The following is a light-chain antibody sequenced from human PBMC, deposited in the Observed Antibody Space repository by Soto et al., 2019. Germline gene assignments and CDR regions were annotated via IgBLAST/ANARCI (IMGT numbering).Light chain of an antibody. CDR2: DAS. V-gene: IGKV3-20*01. CDR3: QQYSSSPRT. J-gene: IGKJ1*01. CDR1: QSVSSSY. Sequence: EIVLTQSPGTLSLSPGERATLSCRASQSVSSSYFAWYQQKPGQAPRLLIYDASSRATGIPDRFSGFGSGTDFTLTISRLEPEDFAVYYCQQYSSSPRTFGQGTKVEIK.